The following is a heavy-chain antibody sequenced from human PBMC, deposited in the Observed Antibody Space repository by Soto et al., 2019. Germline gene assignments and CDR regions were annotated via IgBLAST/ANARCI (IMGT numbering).Heavy chain of an antibody. D-gene: IGHD3-10*01. CDR2: IYYSGST. CDR3: ARPSLHYYGSGSYYNVPPNWFDP. Sequence: PSETLSLTCTVSGGSISSSSYYWGWIRQPPGKGLEWIGSIYYSGSTYYNPSLKSRVTISVDTSKNQFSLKLSSVTAADTAVYYCARPSLHYYGSGSYYNVPPNWFDPWGQGTLVTVSS. J-gene: IGHJ5*02. CDR1: GGSISSSSYY. V-gene: IGHV4-39*01.